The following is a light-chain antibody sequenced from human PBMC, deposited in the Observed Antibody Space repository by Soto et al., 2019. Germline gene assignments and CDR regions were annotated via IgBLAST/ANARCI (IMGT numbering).Light chain of an antibody. V-gene: IGKV1-5*03. J-gene: IGKJ2*01. CDR2: KAT. CDR3: QQYKDCQYT. CDR1: QSIGSG. Sequence: DIQMTQSPSTLSASVGDGVTITCRASQSIGSGLAWYQQRPGKAPKLLIYKATNLQEGVPSRFSGSGSGTDVSLTISSLQPVDSATYYCQQYKDCQYTFGQGTKLEI.